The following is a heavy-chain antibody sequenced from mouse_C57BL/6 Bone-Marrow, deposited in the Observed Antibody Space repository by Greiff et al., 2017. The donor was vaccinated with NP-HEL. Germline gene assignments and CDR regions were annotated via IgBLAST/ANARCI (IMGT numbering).Heavy chain of an antibody. CDR2: IDPSDSET. D-gene: IGHD2-13*01. Sequence: QVQLQQPGAELVRPGSSVKLSCKASGYTFTSYWMHWVKQRPIQGLEWIGTIDPSDSETHYNQKFKDKATLTVDKSSSTAYRQLSSLTSEDSSVYYCARWGGGDPFDYWGQGTTLTVSS. CDR1: GYTFTSYW. J-gene: IGHJ2*01. V-gene: IGHV1-52*01. CDR3: ARWGGGDPFDY.